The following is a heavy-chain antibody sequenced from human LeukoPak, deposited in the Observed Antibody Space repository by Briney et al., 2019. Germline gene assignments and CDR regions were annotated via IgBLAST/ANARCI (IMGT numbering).Heavy chain of an antibody. V-gene: IGHV3-23*01. CDR2: ISGSGGST. D-gene: IGHD6-19*01. CDR1: GFTFTSYS. CDR3: AKEDILGTVAGF. Sequence: GGSLRLSCAASGFTFTSYSMNWVRQAPGKGLEWVSTISGSGGSTYYADSVKGRFTISRDNSKNTLYLQMNSLRAEDTAVYYCAKEDILGTVAGFWGQGTLVTVSS. J-gene: IGHJ4*02.